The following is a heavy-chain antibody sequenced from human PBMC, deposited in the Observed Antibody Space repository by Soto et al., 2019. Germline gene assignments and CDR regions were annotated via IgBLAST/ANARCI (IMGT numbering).Heavy chain of an antibody. CDR3: HKKKVDFWSGYYQRGVNDAFDI. CDR1: GFTFSSYA. CDR2: ISGSGGST. J-gene: IGHJ3*02. V-gene: IGHV3-23*01. D-gene: IGHD3-3*01. Sequence: GGSLRLSCAASGFTFSSYAMSWVRQAPGKGLEWVSAISGSGGSTYYADSVKGRFTISRDNSKNTLYLQMNSLRAEDTAVYYCHKKKVDFWSGYYQRGVNDAFDISGQGTMVTVSS.